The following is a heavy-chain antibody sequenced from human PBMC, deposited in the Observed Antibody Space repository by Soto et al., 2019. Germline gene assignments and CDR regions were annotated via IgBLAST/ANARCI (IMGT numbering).Heavy chain of an antibody. V-gene: IGHV3-30*18. D-gene: IGHD3-3*01. Sequence: GGSLRLSCAASGFTFSSSGIHWVRQAPGRGLEWVAVISYDGSNKFYIDSVKGRFTVSRDNSKNTLYLQMSSLRAEDTAVYYCAKDRQADFWRLPSPMDVWGQGTTVTVSS. CDR3: AKDRQADFWRLPSPMDV. CDR2: ISYDGSNK. J-gene: IGHJ6*02. CDR1: GFTFSSSG.